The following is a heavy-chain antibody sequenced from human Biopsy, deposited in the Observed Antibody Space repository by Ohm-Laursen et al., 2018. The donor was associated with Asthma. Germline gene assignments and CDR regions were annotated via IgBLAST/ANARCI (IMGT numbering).Heavy chain of an antibody. D-gene: IGHD1-1*01. CDR3: VRDGTDDAFDI. V-gene: IGHV3-30*03. CDR1: GFTFSSYG. J-gene: IGHJ3*02. Sequence: SLRLSCSASGFTFSSYGMHWVRQAPGKGLEWVAVISYDGGNKYYGDSVKGRFTISRDNSKNTLYLQMNSLREEDTAVYYCVRDGTDDAFDIWGQGTVVSVSS. CDR2: ISYDGGNK.